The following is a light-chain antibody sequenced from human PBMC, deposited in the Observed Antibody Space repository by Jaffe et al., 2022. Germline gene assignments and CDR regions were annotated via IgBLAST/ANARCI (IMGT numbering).Light chain of an antibody. CDR3: QQYVTAPFT. Sequence: EIVLTQSPDTLSLSPGERATLSCRASQSVSTNYLAWYQQKPGQAPRLLIYGASSRATGIPDRFSGSGSGTDFTLTISRLEPEDFAVYYCQQYVTAPFTFGPGTKVDIK. J-gene: IGKJ3*01. V-gene: IGKV3-20*01. CDR1: QSVSTNY. CDR2: GAS.